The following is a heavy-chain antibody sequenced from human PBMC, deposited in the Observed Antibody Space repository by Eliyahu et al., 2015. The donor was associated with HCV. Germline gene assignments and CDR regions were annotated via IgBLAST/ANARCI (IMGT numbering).Heavy chain of an antibody. V-gene: IGHV4-34*01. CDR1: GGSFXGYX. Sequence: QVQLQQWGAGLLKPSETLSXTCAVYGGSFXGYXWXWIRXPPGKGLGWXGEINPSGRTNYNPSLKSRVTISVDTSKKQLSLKLNSVTAADTAVYYCARGYYDSSVLSNFGYFDLWGRGTLVTVSS. CDR2: INPSGRT. J-gene: IGHJ2*01. CDR3: ARGYYDSSVLSNFGYFDL. D-gene: IGHD3-22*01.